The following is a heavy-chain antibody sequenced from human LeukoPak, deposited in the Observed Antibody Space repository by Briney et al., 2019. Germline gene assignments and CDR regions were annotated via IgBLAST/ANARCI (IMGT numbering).Heavy chain of an antibody. J-gene: IGHJ4*02. CDR3: AKGLGDYDDFRLGF. V-gene: IGHV3-30*02. CDR2: IPYDGSDK. CDR1: IFSFSTFG. D-gene: IGHD4-17*01. Sequence: GGSLRLSCGASIFSFSTFGFHWVRQAPGKGLEWVAFIPYDGSDKYYGDSVKGRFTVSRDNSKNTLYLHMNSLRVEDTAVYYCAKGLGDYDDFRLGFWGQGTLVTVSS.